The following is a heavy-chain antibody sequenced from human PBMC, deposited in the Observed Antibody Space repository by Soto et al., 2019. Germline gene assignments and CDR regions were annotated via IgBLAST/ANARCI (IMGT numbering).Heavy chain of an antibody. J-gene: IGHJ4*02. CDR3: AKDPVCGGDCYSGDY. CDR1: GFTFSSYA. CDR2: IRGSGGST. Sequence: EVQLLESGGGLVQPGGSLRLSCAASGFTFSSYAMSWVRQAPGKGLEWVSAIRGSGGSTYYADSVKGRFTISRDNSKNTLYLQMNSLRAEDTAVYYCAKDPVCGGDCYSGDYWGQGTLVTVSS. D-gene: IGHD2-21*02. V-gene: IGHV3-23*01.